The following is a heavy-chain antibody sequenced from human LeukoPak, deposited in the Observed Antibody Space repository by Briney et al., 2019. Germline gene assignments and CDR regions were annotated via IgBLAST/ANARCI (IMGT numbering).Heavy chain of an antibody. J-gene: IGHJ3*02. V-gene: IGHV3-30*02. CDR2: IRYDGSNK. CDR1: GFTFSSYG. CDR3: AKRYDRAPHDAFDI. D-gene: IGHD3-22*01. Sequence: GGSLRLSCAASGFTFSSYGMHWVRQAPGKGLEWVAFIRYDGSNKYYADSVKGRFTISRDNSKNTLYLQMNSPRAEDTAVYYCAKRYDRAPHDAFDIWGQGTMVTVSS.